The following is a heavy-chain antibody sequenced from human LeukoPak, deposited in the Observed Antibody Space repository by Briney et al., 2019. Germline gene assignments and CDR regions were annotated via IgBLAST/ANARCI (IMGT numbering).Heavy chain of an antibody. J-gene: IGHJ6*04. Sequence: HPGGSLRLSCAASEFTFSSYGIHWVRQAPGKGLKWVAVISYGGSNKYYADSVKGRLTISRDNSRNTLYLQMNSLRAEDTAVYYCAKELGYCSGGSCYYYYGMDVWGKGTTVTVSS. V-gene: IGHV3-30*18. CDR3: AKELGYCSGGSCYYYYGMDV. CDR1: EFTFSSYG. D-gene: IGHD2-15*01. CDR2: ISYGGSNK.